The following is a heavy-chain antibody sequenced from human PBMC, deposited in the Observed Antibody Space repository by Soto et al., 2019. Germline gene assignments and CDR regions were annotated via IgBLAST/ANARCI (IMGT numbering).Heavy chain of an antibody. CDR3: AREAAAGTKEGEFDP. Sequence: ASVKVSCKASGYTFTSYAMHWVRQAPGQRLEWMGWINAGNGNTKYSQKFQGRVTITRDTSASTAYMELSSLRSEDTAVYYCAREAAAGTKEGEFDPWGQGTLVTVSS. CDR1: GYTFTSYA. D-gene: IGHD6-13*01. CDR2: INAGNGNT. V-gene: IGHV1-3*01. J-gene: IGHJ5*02.